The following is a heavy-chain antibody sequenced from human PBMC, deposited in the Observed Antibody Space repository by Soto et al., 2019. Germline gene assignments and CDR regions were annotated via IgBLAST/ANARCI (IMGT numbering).Heavy chain of an antibody. CDR1: GGSISSYY. J-gene: IGHJ4*02. Sequence: KPSETLSLTCTVSGGSISSYYWIWIRQPAGKGLEWIGRIYISGSTNYNPSLESRVTMSVDTSKNQFSLRLSSVTAADTAVYYCASALLDYGDYYFDYWGQGTLVTVSS. CDR2: IYISGST. V-gene: IGHV4-4*07. D-gene: IGHD4-17*01. CDR3: ASALLDYGDYYFDY.